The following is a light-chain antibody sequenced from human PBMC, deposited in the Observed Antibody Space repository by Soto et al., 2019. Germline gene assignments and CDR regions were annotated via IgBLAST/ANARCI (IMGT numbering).Light chain of an antibody. V-gene: IGKV3-20*01. CDR2: DAS. Sequence: IVLTHSPGTLSFSAWQRCTLYCSSSQSVSSGYLAWYQQKPGQAPRLLIYDASSRATGIPDRFSGSGSGTDFTLTISRLEPEDFAVYYCQQYGGSPRTFGQGTKVDIK. CDR1: QSVSSGY. CDR3: QQYGGSPRT. J-gene: IGKJ1*01.